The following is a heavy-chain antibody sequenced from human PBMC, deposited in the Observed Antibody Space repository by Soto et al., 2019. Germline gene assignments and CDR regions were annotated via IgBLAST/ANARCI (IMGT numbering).Heavy chain of an antibody. CDR1: GYRFTGYW. CDR2: IYPGDSDT. V-gene: IGHV5-51*01. CDR3: ARLMVEFDY. J-gene: IGHJ4*02. D-gene: IGHD2-8*01. Sequence: GEPKTVPSKGSGYRFTGYWSGWVRPMTGNGLEWMGIIYPGDSDTRYSPSFQGQVTHSADKSISTAYLQWSSLKASDTAMYYCARLMVEFDYWGKGTLVTVSS.